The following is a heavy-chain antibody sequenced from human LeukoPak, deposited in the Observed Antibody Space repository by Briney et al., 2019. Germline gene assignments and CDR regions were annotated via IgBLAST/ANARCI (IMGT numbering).Heavy chain of an antibody. V-gene: IGHV4-39*01. D-gene: IGHD5-24*01. Sequence: SETLSLTCTVSGDSISSSSYYWGWIRQPPGKGLEWIGSIYYSGSTYYNPSLKSRVTISVDTSKNQFSLKLSSVTAADTAVYYCARQAVGRDGYNLDYWGQGTLVTVSS. CDR1: GDSISSSSYY. CDR3: ARQAVGRDGYNLDY. CDR2: IYYSGST. J-gene: IGHJ4*02.